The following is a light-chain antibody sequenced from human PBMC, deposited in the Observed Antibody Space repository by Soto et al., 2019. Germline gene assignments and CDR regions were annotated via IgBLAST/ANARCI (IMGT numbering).Light chain of an antibody. CDR3: RQYGSLPER. Sequence: ILFTQSPGTLSLSPGEKTTLSCRASQSVRSDYLAWYQQKPGRAPRLLIYEASSRVTGIPDRFSGSGSGTDFNFTISRLEPEDFAVYFCRQYGSLPERFGQGTKVDIK. CDR2: EAS. CDR1: QSVRSDY. V-gene: IGKV3-20*01. J-gene: IGKJ1*01.